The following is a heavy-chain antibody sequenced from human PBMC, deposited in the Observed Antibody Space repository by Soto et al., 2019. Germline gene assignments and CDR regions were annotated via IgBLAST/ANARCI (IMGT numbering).Heavy chain of an antibody. J-gene: IGHJ5*02. Sequence: GGSLRLSCAASGFTFSSYAMSWVRQAPGKGLEWVSAISGSGGSTYYADSVKGRFTISRDNSKNTPYLQMNSLRAEDTAVYYCATPSGIRPHDNWFDPWGQGTLVTVSS. V-gene: IGHV3-23*01. D-gene: IGHD3-10*01. CDR3: ATPSGIRPHDNWFDP. CDR2: ISGSGGST. CDR1: GFTFSSYA.